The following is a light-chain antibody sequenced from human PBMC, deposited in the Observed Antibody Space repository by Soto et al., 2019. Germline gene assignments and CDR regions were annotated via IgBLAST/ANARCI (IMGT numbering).Light chain of an antibody. J-gene: IGKJ4*01. Sequence: EIVLTQSPGTLSLSPGERATLSCRASQSVSSGYLAWYQQKPGQAPMLLIYGASRRATGTPDRFSGSGSGTVFTLNISRLEPEDFAVYYWQQYCSSPLTFGGGTKVEIK. CDR1: QSVSSGY. V-gene: IGKV3-20*01. CDR3: QQYCSSPLT. CDR2: GAS.